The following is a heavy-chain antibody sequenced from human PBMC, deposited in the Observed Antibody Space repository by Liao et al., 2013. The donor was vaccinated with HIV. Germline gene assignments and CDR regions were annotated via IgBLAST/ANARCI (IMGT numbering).Heavy chain of an antibody. V-gene: IGHV4-34*09. CDR2: INHSGST. J-gene: IGHJ4*02. CDR3: ARGSDWYDPPAY. Sequence: QVQLQESGPGLVKPSQTLSLTCAVYGGSFSGYYWSWIRQPPGKGLEWIGEINHSGSTNYNPSLKSRVTISVDTSKNQFSLKLSSVTAADTAVYYCARGSDWYDPPAYWGQGILVTVSS. CDR1: GGSFSGYY. D-gene: IGHD6-19*01.